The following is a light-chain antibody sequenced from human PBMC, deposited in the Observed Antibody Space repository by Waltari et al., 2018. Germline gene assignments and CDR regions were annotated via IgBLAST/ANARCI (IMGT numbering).Light chain of an antibody. J-gene: IGKJ3*01. V-gene: IGKV3-15*01. Sequence: ETVMTQSPATLSVSPGERVILSCRASQTIRSDLAWYQQEPGQSHRLLISGASTRATAIPARFSGSGSGTEFTLTISSLQSEDFAFYYCQQYDHGLPAFGPGTKVDVK. CDR3: QQYDHGLPA. CDR2: GAS. CDR1: QTIRSD.